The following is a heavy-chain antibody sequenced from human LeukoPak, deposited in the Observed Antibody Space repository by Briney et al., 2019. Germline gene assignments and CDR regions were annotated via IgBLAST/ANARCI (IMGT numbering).Heavy chain of an antibody. CDR2: ISSSSSYI. Sequence: GGSLRLSCAASGFTFSSYSMNWVRQAPGKGLEWVSSISSSSSYIYYADSVKGRFPISRQNAKNSLYLQMHSLRAEDSAAYYCARDQQYQLLSNAFDIWGQGTMVTVSS. J-gene: IGHJ3*02. D-gene: IGHD2-2*01. V-gene: IGHV3-21*01. CDR3: ARDQQYQLLSNAFDI. CDR1: GFTFSSYS.